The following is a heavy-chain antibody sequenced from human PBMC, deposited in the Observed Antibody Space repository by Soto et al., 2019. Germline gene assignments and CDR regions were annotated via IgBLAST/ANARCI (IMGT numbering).Heavy chain of an antibody. CDR1: GFTFSSYS. CDR3: AKDRAVVVANADNAFDI. CDR2: ITNDRSNK. Sequence: GGSLGLSCAASGFTFSSYSMNWVRQAPGKGLEWVSSITNDRSNKYYADSVKGRFTISRDNSKNTLYLQMNSLRAEDTAVYYCAKDRAVVVANADNAFDIRGPRTMVTGSS. J-gene: IGHJ3*02. V-gene: IGHV3-21*01. D-gene: IGHD2-15*01.